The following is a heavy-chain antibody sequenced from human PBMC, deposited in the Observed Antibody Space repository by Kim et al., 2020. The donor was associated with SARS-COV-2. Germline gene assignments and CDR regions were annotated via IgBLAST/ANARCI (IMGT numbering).Heavy chain of an antibody. J-gene: IGHJ6*02. CDR2: IYYSGST. Sequence: SETLSLTCTVSGGSISSSSYYWGWIRQPPGKGLEWIGSIYYSGSTYYNPSLKSRITISVDTSKNQFSLKLSSVTAADTAVYYCASDIAAAGTGAVWGQGTTVTVSS. D-gene: IGHD6-13*01. CDR1: GGSISSSSYY. V-gene: IGHV4-39*01. CDR3: ASDIAAAGTGAV.